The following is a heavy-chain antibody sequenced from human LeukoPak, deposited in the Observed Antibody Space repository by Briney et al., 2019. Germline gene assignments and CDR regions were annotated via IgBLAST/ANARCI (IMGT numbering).Heavy chain of an antibody. V-gene: IGHV3-21*01. CDR3: AREDTYGYGNDY. Sequence: GGSLRLSCAASGFTFTTYSMNWVRQAPGKGLEWVSSISGSSTYIYYADSVKGRFIISRDNAKNSLYLQMNSLRAEDTAVYYCAREDTYGYGNDYWGQGTLVTVSS. CDR1: GFTFTTYS. J-gene: IGHJ4*02. D-gene: IGHD5-18*01. CDR2: ISGSSTYI.